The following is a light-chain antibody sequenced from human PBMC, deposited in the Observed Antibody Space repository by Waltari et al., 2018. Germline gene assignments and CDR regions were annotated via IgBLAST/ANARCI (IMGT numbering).Light chain of an antibody. J-gene: IGKJ2*01. CDR1: RNILYSSNNKNH. V-gene: IGKV4-1*01. Sequence: DIVMTQSPDSLTASLGERATINCKSSRNILYSSNNKNHLAWYQQKPGQPPKLLIYWASTRESGVPDRFSGSGSGTDFTLPISSLQPEDVAVYYCQQYYTTPPYTFGQGTKLEIK. CDR3: QQYYTTPPYT. CDR2: WAS.